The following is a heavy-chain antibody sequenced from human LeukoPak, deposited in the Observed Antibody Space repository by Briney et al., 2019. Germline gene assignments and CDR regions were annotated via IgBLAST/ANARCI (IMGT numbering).Heavy chain of an antibody. CDR3: AKDTTRLNWYFDL. CDR1: GFTFSSYG. V-gene: IGHV3-30*18. J-gene: IGHJ2*01. Sequence: GRSLRLSCAASGFTFSSYGMHWVRQASGKGLEWVAVISYDGSNKYYADSVKGRFTISRDNSKNTLYLQMNSLRAEDTAVYYCAKDTTRLNWYFDLWGRGTLVTVSS. D-gene: IGHD1-14*01. CDR2: ISYDGSNK.